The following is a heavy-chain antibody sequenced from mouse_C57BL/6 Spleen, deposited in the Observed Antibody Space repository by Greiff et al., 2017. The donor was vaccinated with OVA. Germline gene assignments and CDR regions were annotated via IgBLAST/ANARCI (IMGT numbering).Heavy chain of an antibody. J-gene: IGHJ2*01. D-gene: IGHD4-1*01. Sequence: QVQLQQSGAELVRPGTSVKVSCKASGYAFTNYLIEWVKQRPGQGLEWIGVINPGSGGTNYNEKFKGKATLTADKSSSTAYMQLSSLTSEDSAVYFCARESLTGLYYFDYWGQGTTLTVSS. CDR1: GYAFTNYL. V-gene: IGHV1-54*01. CDR3: ARESLTGLYYFDY. CDR2: INPGSGGT.